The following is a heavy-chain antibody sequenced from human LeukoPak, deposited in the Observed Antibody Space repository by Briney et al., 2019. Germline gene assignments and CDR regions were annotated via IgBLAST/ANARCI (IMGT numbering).Heavy chain of an antibody. CDR2: IYYSGST. CDR1: GGSISSSSFY. CDR3: ARYSSSVGWFDP. D-gene: IGHD6-6*01. J-gene: IGHJ5*02. Sequence: KPSETLSLTCTVSGGSISSSSFYWDWIRQPPGKGLEWIGNIYYSGSTYYNPSLKSRVTISVDTFRTQFSLKLSSVTAADTAVYYCARYSSSVGWFDPWGQGTLVTVSS. V-gene: IGHV4-39*01.